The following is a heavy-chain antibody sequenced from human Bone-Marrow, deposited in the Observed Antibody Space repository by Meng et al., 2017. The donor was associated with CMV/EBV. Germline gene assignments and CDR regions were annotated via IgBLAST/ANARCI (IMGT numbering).Heavy chain of an antibody. CDR2: MNPNSGNT. J-gene: IGHJ4*02. CDR1: GYTFTSYD. D-gene: IGHD6-19*01. Sequence: LVQSGGEVKKPGASVKVSCKASGYTFTSYDINSVRQAAGQGLEWMGWMNPNSGNTDYAQKFQGRVTMTRNISKSTAYMDLSSLGSEDTAVYYCATGVADFEYWGQGTLVTVSS. V-gene: IGHV1-8*01. CDR3: ATGVADFEY.